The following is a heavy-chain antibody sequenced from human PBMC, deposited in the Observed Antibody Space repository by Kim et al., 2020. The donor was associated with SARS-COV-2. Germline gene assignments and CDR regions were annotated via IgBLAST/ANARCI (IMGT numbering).Heavy chain of an antibody. J-gene: IGHJ6*04. V-gene: IGHV1-3*01. D-gene: IGHD5-18*01. CDR1: GYTFTSYA. CDR2: INAGNGNT. CDR3: ARENIAGYRYGAMDV. Sequence: ASVKVSCKASGYTFTSYAMHWVRQAPGQRLEWMGWINAGNGNTKYSQKFQGRVTITRDTSASTAYMELSSLRSEDTAVYYCARENIAGYRYGAMDVWGKGTTVTVSS.